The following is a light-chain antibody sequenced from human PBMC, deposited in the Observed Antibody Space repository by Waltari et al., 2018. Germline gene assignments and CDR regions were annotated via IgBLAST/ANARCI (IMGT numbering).Light chain of an antibody. CDR2: DAS. CDR3: QQYGSSPRT. J-gene: IGKJ1*01. Sequence: DIILTQSPATLSLSPGERATLSCWASQRVNNNYLAWYQQRPGHSPRLLIYDASNRAAGIPDRFSGSGSGTYFTLTISGLEPEDFAVYYCQQYGSSPRTFGQGTKVEVK. V-gene: IGKV3-20*01. CDR1: QRVNNNY.